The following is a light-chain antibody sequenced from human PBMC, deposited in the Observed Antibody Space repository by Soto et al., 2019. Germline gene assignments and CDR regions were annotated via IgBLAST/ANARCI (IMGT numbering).Light chain of an antibody. J-gene: IGLJ2*01. CDR1: DVGGYNY. CDR2: EVS. V-gene: IGLV2-8*01. CDR3: SSFAGNNNVV. Sequence: DVGGYNYVSWYQQHPGKAPKLMIYEVSKRPSGVPDRFSGSKSGNTASLTVSGLQAEDEADYYCSSFAGNNNVVFGGGTKVTVL.